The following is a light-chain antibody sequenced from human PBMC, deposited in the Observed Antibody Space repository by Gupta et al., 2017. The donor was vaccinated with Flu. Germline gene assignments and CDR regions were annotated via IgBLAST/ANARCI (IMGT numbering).Light chain of an antibody. CDR1: SSDVGGSNY. Sequence: QSALTHPASVSGSPGQSITISCTGTSSDVGGSNYVSWYQQHPGKAPKLLIYDVSNRPSGVSSRFSGSKSGNTASLTISGLQAEDETDYYCSSYTSISTFYVFGTGTKVTVL. CDR2: DVS. V-gene: IGLV2-14*01. CDR3: SSYTSISTFYV. J-gene: IGLJ1*01.